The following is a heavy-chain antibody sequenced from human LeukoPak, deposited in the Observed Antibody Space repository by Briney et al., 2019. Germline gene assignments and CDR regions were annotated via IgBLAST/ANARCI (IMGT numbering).Heavy chain of an antibody. CDR2: ISSFRGTI. Sequence: GGSLRLSCVASGLTFSSYSMNWVRQAPGKGLEWVSYISSFRGTINYAHSVKGRFTISRDNAKNSLYLQMNSLRAEDTAVYYCARDQGGVGYWGQGTLVTVSS. D-gene: IGHD3-16*01. J-gene: IGHJ4*02. CDR3: ARDQGGVGY. V-gene: IGHV3-48*01. CDR1: GLTFSSYS.